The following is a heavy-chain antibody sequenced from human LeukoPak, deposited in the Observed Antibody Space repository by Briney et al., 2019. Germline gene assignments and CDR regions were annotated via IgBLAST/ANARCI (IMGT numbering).Heavy chain of an antibody. V-gene: IGHV1-8*02. Sequence: VASVKVSCKASGYTFTSYDINWVRQATGQGLEWMGWMNPNSGNTGYAQKLQGRVTMTTDTSTSTAYMELRSLRSDDTAVYYCARFGDIVVVPAAGGENWFDPWGQGTLVTVSS. J-gene: IGHJ5*02. D-gene: IGHD2-2*01. CDR3: ARFGDIVVVPAAGGENWFDP. CDR1: GYTFTSYD. CDR2: MNPNSGNT.